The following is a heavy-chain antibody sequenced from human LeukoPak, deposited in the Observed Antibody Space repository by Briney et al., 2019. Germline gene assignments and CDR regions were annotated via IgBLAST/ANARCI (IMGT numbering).Heavy chain of an antibody. CDR3: ARRPYDSSGYYSDNWFDP. CDR2: IYPGDSDT. V-gene: IGHV5-51*01. D-gene: IGHD3-22*01. Sequence: GESLKISCKGSGYSFTSYWIGWVRQMPGKGLEWMGIIYPGDSDTRYSPSFQGQVTISADKSISTAYLQWSSLKASDTAMYYCARRPYDSSGYYSDNWFDPWGQGTLVTVSS. CDR1: GYSFTSYW. J-gene: IGHJ5*02.